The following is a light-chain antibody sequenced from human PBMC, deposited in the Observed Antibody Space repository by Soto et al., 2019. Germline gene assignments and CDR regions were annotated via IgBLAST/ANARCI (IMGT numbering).Light chain of an antibody. CDR1: SSDVGGYNY. CDR2: DVS. CDR3: SSYTSSSTVV. J-gene: IGLJ2*01. V-gene: IGLV2-14*01. Sequence: QSALTQPASVSESPGQSITISCTGTSSDVGGYNYVSWYQQHPGKAPKLMIYDVSNRPSGASNRFSGSKSGNTASLTISGXXXXXXADYYCSSYTSSSTVVFGGGTKLTVL.